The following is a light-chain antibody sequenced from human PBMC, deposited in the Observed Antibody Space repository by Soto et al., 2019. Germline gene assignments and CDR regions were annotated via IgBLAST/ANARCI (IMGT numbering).Light chain of an antibody. Sequence: IPLTQSPSSLSASVGDRVTITCRASQDIAIYLAWYQQKPGEAPKLLIYAASTLYGGVPSRFSGSGSGTDVALTSTSQQAEDVATCDGQRLRKYPSTVGGGTKVEIK. V-gene: IGKV1-9*01. CDR3: QRLRKYPST. J-gene: IGKJ4*01. CDR1: QDIAIY. CDR2: AAS.